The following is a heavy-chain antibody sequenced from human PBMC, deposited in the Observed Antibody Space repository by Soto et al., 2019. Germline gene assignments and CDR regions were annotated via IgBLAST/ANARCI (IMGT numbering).Heavy chain of an antibody. Sequence: GAGGSCVNHWVGRVLQMPGKGLEWMGIIYPGDSDTRYSPSFQGQVTISADKSISTAYLQWSSLKASDTAMYYCANIAAAGIGFDPWGQGTLVTVSS. CDR1: GGSCVNHW. J-gene: IGHJ5*02. D-gene: IGHD6-13*01. V-gene: IGHV5-51*01. CDR3: ANIAAAGIGFDP. CDR2: IYPGDSDT.